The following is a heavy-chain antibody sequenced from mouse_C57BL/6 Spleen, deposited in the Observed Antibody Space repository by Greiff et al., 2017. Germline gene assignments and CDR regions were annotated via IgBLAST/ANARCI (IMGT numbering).Heavy chain of an antibody. J-gene: IGHJ1*03. CDR1: GFNIKDYY. V-gene: IGHV14-1*01. CDR3: TRWLPRYFDV. D-gene: IGHD2-3*01. CDR2: IDPEDGDT. Sequence: EVQLQQSGAELVRPGASVKLSCTASGFNIKDYYMHWVKQRPEQGLEWIGRIDPEDGDTEYAPKFQGQATMTADTSSNTAYLQLSSLTAEDTAVYYCTRWLPRYFDVWGTGTTVTVSS.